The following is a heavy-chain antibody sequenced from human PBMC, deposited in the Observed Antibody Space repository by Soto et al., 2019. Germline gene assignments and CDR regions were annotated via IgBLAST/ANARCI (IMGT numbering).Heavy chain of an antibody. V-gene: IGHV3-48*01. J-gene: IGHJ5*02. D-gene: IGHD2-2*01. CDR2: ISSSSSTI. CDR1: GFTFSSYS. CDR3: AREYCSSTSCLNWFDP. Sequence: PGGSLRLSCAASGFTFSSYSMNWVRQAPGKGLEWVSYISSSSSTIYYADSVKVRFTISRDNAKNSLYLQMNSLRAEDTAVYYCAREYCSSTSCLNWFDPWGQGTLVTVSS.